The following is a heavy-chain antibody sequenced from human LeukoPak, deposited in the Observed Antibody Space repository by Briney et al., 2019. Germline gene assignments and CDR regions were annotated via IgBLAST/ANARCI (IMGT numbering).Heavy chain of an antibody. J-gene: IGHJ4*02. V-gene: IGHV1-18*01. Sequence: ASVEVSCKASGYTFTNFGISWVRQAPGQGLEWMGWISAYNGNTNYAQRLQGRITMTTDTSTNTAYMELRSLRSDDTAVYYCSRSGPGSCSGGSCYSNYWGQGTLVTVSS. CDR3: SRSGPGSCSGGSCYSNY. D-gene: IGHD2-15*01. CDR1: GYTFTNFG. CDR2: ISAYNGNT.